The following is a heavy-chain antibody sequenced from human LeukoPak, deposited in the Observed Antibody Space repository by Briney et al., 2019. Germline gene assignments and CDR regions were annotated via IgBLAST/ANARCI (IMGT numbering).Heavy chain of an antibody. D-gene: IGHD2-2*01. J-gene: IGHJ4*02. CDR3: GIFMDVVPGSMS. Sequence: SGTLSLTCAVSGGSITSSNCWSWVRQPPGKGLEWIGEFDHSETSINYPSLKSRVTTSSAKSKKQFSLRLSSVTAADTGVYYCGIFMDVVPGSMSWGLGTLVTVSS. CDR2: FDHSETS. V-gene: IGHV4-4*02. CDR1: GGSITSSNC.